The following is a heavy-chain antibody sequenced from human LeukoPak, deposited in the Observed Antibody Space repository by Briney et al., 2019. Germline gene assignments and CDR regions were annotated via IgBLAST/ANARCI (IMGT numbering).Heavy chain of an antibody. CDR2: IYYSGST. J-gene: IGHJ4*02. Sequence: SETLSLTCTVSGGSISSSSYYWGWIRQPPGKGLEWIGSIYYSGSTYYNPSLKRRSTISVYTSKNQFSLKLSSVTAADTAVYYCARLSDCSGGSCYSEFDYWGQGTLVTVSS. CDR1: GGSISSSSYY. CDR3: ARLSDCSGGSCYSEFDY. V-gene: IGHV4-39*01. D-gene: IGHD2-15*01.